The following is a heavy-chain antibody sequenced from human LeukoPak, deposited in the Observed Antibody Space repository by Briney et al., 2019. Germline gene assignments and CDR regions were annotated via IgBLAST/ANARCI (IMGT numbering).Heavy chain of an antibody. CDR2: INHSGST. CDR3: ARGLLAAAGAEYFQH. D-gene: IGHD6-13*01. Sequence: SETLSLTCAVYGGSFSGYYWSWIRQPPGKGLEWIGEINHSGSTNYNPSLKSRVTISVDTSKNQFSLKLSSVTAADTAVYYCARGLLAAAGAEYFQHWRQGTLVTVSS. J-gene: IGHJ1*01. V-gene: IGHV4-34*01. CDR1: GGSFSGYY.